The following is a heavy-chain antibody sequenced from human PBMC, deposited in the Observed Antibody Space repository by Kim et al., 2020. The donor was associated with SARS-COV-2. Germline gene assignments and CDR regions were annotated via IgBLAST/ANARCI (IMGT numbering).Heavy chain of an antibody. V-gene: IGHV4-31*02. D-gene: IGHD3-16*01. CDR2: ST. CDR3: ARGAVSSAGGDF. J-gene: IGHJ4*02. Sequence: STDSNSSLKSRVTISGDTSKNQFSLRLASVTAAETAVYYCARGAVSSAGGDFWGQGTLVTVSS.